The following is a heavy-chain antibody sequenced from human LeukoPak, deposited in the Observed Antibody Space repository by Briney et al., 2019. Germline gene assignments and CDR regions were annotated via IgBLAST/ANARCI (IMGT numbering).Heavy chain of an antibody. CDR3: AKDKRHGYSYGCFED. Sequence: GGSLRLSCAASGFTFDDYAMHWVRQAPGKGLEWVSGISWNSGSIGYADSVKGRFTISRDNAKNSLYLQMNSLRAEDTALYYCAKDKRHGYSYGCFEDWGQGTLVTVSS. J-gene: IGHJ4*02. CDR1: GFTFDDYA. CDR2: ISWNSGSI. D-gene: IGHD5-18*01. V-gene: IGHV3-9*01.